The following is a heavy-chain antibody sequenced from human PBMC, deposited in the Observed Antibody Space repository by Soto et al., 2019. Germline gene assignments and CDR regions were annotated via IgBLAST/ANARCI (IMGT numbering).Heavy chain of an antibody. V-gene: IGHV1-69*13. J-gene: IGHJ5*02. CDR3: ARDNPEYCSGGSCYSDWFDP. Sequence: SVKVSCKASGGTFSSYAISWVRQAPGQGLEWMGGIIPIFGTANYAQKFQGRVTITADESTSTAYMELSSLRSEDTAVYYCARDNPEYCSGGSCYSDWFDPWGQGTLVTSPQ. CDR2: IIPIFGTA. D-gene: IGHD2-15*01. CDR1: GGTFSSYA.